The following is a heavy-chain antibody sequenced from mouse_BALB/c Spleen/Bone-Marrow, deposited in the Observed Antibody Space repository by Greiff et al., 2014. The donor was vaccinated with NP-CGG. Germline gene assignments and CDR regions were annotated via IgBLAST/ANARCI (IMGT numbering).Heavy chain of an antibody. V-gene: IGHV14-3*02. J-gene: IGHJ3*01. Sequence: VPLKESGAELVKPGASVKLSYTTSGFNIKETYIQWGKQRPEQGLEWIGGIDPANGNTKYDPKFQGKATITADTSSNTAYLQLSSLTSEDTAVYYCARDYGRTAWFAYWGQGTLVTVSA. CDR3: ARDYGRTAWFAY. D-gene: IGHD1-1*01. CDR2: IDPANGNT. CDR1: GFNIKETY.